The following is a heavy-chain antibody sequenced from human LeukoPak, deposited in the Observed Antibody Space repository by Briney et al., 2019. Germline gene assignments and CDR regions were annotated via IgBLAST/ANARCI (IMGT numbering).Heavy chain of an antibody. CDR2: IGSGGVDT. D-gene: IGHD2-2*01. CDR3: ARYLRDSGTSRVTLDH. CDR1: GFIFGKYA. J-gene: IGHJ4*02. V-gene: IGHV3-23*01. Sequence: GGSLRLSCGASGFIFGKYAMSWVRQAPGKGLEWVSGIGSGGVDTIYADSVKGRFTISKDNSKNTLSLRMGSLRADDTAIYFCARYLRDSGTSRVTLDHWGQGTLVIVSS.